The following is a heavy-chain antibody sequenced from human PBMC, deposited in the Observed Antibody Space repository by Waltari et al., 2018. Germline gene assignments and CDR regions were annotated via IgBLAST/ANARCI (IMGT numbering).Heavy chain of an antibody. Sequence: QLQLQESGSGLVKPSQTLSLTCAVSGGSISSGGYSWSCIRQPPGKGLEWIGYIYHSGSTYYNPSLKSRVTISVDRSKNQFSLKLSSVTAADTAVYYCASAIARYSNYMNYYYYGMDVWGQGTTVTVSS. CDR3: ASAIARYSNYMNYYYYGMDV. CDR2: IYHSGST. J-gene: IGHJ6*02. CDR1: GGSISSGGYS. D-gene: IGHD4-4*01. V-gene: IGHV4-30-2*01.